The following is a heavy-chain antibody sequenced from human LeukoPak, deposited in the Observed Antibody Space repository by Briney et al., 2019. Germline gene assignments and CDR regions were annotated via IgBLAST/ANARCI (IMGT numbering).Heavy chain of an antibody. CDR3: AKASWVSSADAVL. D-gene: IGHD3-16*01. J-gene: IGHJ4*02. Sequence: GGSLRLSCAASGFIFSNYAMSWVRQAPARGLEWVSSLRGDGETFYADSVKGRFTLSRDDSRNTVYLQLNNLGVEDTAVYYCAKASWVSSADAVLWGQGTLVTVSS. CDR2: LRGDGET. CDR1: GFIFSNYA. V-gene: IGHV3-23*01.